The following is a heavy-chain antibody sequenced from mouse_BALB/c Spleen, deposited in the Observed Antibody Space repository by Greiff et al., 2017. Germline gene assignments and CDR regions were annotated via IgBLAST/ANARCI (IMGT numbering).Heavy chain of an antibody. CDR1: GYSITSGYY. CDR2: ISYDGSN. Sequence: EVKLQESGPGLVKPSQSLSLTCSVTGYSITSGYYWNWIRQFPGNKLEWMGYISYDGSNNYNPSLKNRISITRDTSKNQFFLKLNSVTTEDTATYYCARDYDYDDAFAYWGQGTLVTVSA. CDR3: ARDYDYDDAFAY. V-gene: IGHV3-6*02. D-gene: IGHD2-4*01. J-gene: IGHJ3*01.